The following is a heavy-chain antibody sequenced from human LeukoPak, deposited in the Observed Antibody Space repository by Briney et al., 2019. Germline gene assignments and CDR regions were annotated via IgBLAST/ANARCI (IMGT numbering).Heavy chain of an antibody. V-gene: IGHV1-2*02. CDR1: GYTFTGYY. CDR3: ARDRSYSSSSVWFDP. Sequence: ASVKVSCKASGYTFTGYYMHWVRQAPGQGLEWMGWINPNSGGTNYAQKFQGRVTMTRDTSISTAYMELSRLRSDDTAVYYCARDRSYSSSSVWFDPWGQGTLVTVSS. CDR2: INPNSGGT. D-gene: IGHD1-26*01. J-gene: IGHJ5*02.